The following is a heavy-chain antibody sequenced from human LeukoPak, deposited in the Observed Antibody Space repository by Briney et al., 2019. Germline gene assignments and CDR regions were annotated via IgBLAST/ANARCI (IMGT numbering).Heavy chain of an antibody. CDR2: ISSSGSTI. V-gene: IGHV3-11*01. J-gene: IGHJ4*02. D-gene: IGHD2-15*01. CDR3: ARSKWSRSYCSGGSCYCGDCHHLDY. CDR1: GFTFSDYY. Sequence: PGGSLRLSCAASGFTFSDYYMSWLRQAPGKGLEWVSYISSSGSTIYYADSVKGRFTISRDNAKNPLYLQMNSLRAEDTAVYYCARSKWSRSYCSGGSCYCGDCHHLDYWGQGTLVTVSS.